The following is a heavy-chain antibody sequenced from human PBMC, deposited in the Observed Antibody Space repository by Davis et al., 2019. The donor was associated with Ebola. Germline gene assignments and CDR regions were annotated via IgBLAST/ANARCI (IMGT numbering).Heavy chain of an antibody. V-gene: IGHV4-59*08. CDR3: ARNSTTSGWFDP. Sequence: PSETLSLTCTVSGGSISSYYWSWIRQAPGKGLEWIGHIYYIGTTHYNPSLKSRLTMSIDTSNNQFYLDLTSVTAADTAVYYCARNSTTSGWFDPWGQGTLVTVSS. D-gene: IGHD2/OR15-2a*01. CDR2: IYYIGTT. CDR1: GGSISSYY. J-gene: IGHJ5*02.